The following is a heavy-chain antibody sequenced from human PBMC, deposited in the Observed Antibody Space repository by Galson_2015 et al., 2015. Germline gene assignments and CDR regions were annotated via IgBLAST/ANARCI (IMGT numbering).Heavy chain of an antibody. CDR2: INPSGGGT. CDR1: GYTFTSYY. D-gene: IGHD2-2*01. Sequence: SVKVSCKASGYTFTSYYMHWVRQAPGQGLEWMGIINPSGGGTSYAQKFQGRVTMTRDTSTSTVYMELSSLRSEDTAVYYCARDGGGIVVVPAAELNWFDPWGQGTLVTVSS. J-gene: IGHJ5*02. V-gene: IGHV1-46*01. CDR3: ARDGGGIVVVPAAELNWFDP.